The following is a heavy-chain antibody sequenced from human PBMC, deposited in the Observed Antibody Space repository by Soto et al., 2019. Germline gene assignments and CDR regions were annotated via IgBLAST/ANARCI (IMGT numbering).Heavy chain of an antibody. J-gene: IGHJ5*02. Sequence: PGGSLRLSCAASGFTFGIYGMHWVGQGPGKGLEGVAVISYDGSNKYYADSVKGRFTISRDNSKNTLYLQMNSLRAEDTAVYYCSSWDIVVVPAAIPNLFDPWGQGTLVTVSS. CDR3: SSWDIVVVPAAIPNLFDP. CDR1: GFTFGIYG. V-gene: IGHV3-30*03. CDR2: ISYDGSNK. D-gene: IGHD2-2*02.